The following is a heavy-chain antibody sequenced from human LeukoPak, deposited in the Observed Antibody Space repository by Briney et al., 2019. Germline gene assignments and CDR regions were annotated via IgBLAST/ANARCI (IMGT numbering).Heavy chain of an antibody. J-gene: IGHJ5*02. CDR3: AREVYSSSSSISWFDP. CDR1: GGTFSSYA. CDR2: LIPIFGTA. D-gene: IGHD6-6*01. V-gene: IGHV1-69*13. Sequence: SVKVSCKASGGTFSSYAISWVRQAPGQGLDWMGGLIPIFGTANYAQKSQGRVTITADESTSTAYMELSSLRSEDTAVYYCAREVYSSSSSISWFDPWGQGTLVTVSS.